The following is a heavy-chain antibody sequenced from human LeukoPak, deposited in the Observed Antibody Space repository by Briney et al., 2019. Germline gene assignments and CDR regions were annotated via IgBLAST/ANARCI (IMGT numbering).Heavy chain of an antibody. J-gene: IGHJ4*02. D-gene: IGHD3-10*01. CDR3: AREDPNLFSAADY. CDR1: GFTFSSYA. Sequence: GGSLRLSCAASGFTFSSYAMSWVRQAPGKGLEWVANIKEDGSEKYYVDSVKGRFTISRDNAKNSLYLQMNSLRAEDTAVYYCAREDPNLFSAADYWGQGTLVTVSS. V-gene: IGHV3-7*01. CDR2: IKEDGSEK.